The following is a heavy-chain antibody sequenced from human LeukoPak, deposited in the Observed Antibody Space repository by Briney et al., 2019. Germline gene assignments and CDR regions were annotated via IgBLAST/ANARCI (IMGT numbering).Heavy chain of an antibody. CDR2: IKSKTDGGTT. D-gene: IGHD3-10*01. J-gene: IGHJ4*02. CDR1: GFTFSNAW. V-gene: IGHV3-15*01. CDR3: TTVWITMVRGAIDY. Sequence: GGSLRLSCAASGFTFSNAWMSWVRQAPGKGLEWVGRIKSKTDGGTTDYAEPVKGRFTISRDDSKNTLCLQMNSLKTEDTAVYCCTTVWITMVRGAIDYWGQGTLVTVSS.